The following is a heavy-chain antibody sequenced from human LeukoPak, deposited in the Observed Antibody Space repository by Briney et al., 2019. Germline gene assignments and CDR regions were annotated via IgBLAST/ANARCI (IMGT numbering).Heavy chain of an antibody. CDR3: TTAAQWYSNSFFAYYYYMDV. CDR2: IKTKTDAGPP. Sequence: GGSQRLSCAASGLPISNAWMSWVRQPPGKGLEWVGRIKTKTDAGPPDYAAPVKGRFTISRDDSTNTLYLQMNSLKTEDTAVYYCTTAAQWYSNSFFAYYYYMDVWGKGTTVTVSS. V-gene: IGHV3-15*01. D-gene: IGHD6-13*01. J-gene: IGHJ6*03. CDR1: GLPISNAW.